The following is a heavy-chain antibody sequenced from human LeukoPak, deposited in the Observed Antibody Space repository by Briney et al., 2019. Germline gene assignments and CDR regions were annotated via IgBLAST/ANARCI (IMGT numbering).Heavy chain of an antibody. CDR2: VNHSGST. V-gene: IGHV4-34*01. Sequence: SETLSLTCAVYGGSFSSYYWTWIRQSPGKGPEWIGEVNHSGSTDYNPSLKSRVTISVDRSKNQFSLKLSSVTAADTAVYYCASSSITMVRGAFDYWGQGTLVTVSS. CDR3: ASSSITMVRGAFDY. CDR1: GGSFSSYY. D-gene: IGHD3-10*01. J-gene: IGHJ4*02.